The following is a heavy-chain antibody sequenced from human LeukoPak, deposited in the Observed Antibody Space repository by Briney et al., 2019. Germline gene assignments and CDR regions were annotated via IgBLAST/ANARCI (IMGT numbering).Heavy chain of an antibody. CDR2: ISAYNGNT. V-gene: IGHV1-18*01. CDR3: ARDLMVRGPKNFDY. Sequence: GASVKVSCKASGYTFTSYGISWVRQAPGQGLEWMGWISAYNGNTNYAQKLQGGVTMATDTPTSTAYMALRSLRSDDTAVYYCARDLMVRGPKNFDYWGQGTLVTVSS. J-gene: IGHJ4*02. D-gene: IGHD3-10*01. CDR1: GYTFTSYG.